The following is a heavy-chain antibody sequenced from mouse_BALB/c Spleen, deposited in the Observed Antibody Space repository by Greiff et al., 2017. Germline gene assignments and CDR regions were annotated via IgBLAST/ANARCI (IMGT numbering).Heavy chain of an antibody. V-gene: IGHV1-55*01. CDR3: ARSNYYGSDYFDY. CDR2: IYPGSGST. Sequence: QVQLKQPGAELVKPGTSVKLSCKASGYNFTSYWINWVKLRPGQGLEWIGDIYPGSGSTNYNEKFKSKATLTVDTSSSTAYMQLSSLASEDSALYYCARSNYYGSDYFDYWGQGTTLTVSS. J-gene: IGHJ2*01. D-gene: IGHD1-1*01. CDR1: GYNFTSYW.